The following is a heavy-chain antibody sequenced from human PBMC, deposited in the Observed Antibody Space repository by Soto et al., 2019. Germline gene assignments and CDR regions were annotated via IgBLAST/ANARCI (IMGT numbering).Heavy chain of an antibody. CDR3: ARDGVAAGLYLDN. D-gene: IGHD2-15*01. J-gene: IGHJ4*02. CDR2: INQDGSEK. V-gene: IGHV3-7*01. Sequence: SGGSLRLSCAASGFIFRSYWMSWVHQAPGKGLEWVANINQDGSEKYYVDSVRGRFIISRDNAENSLYLQMNSLRAEDTALYYCARDGVAAGLYLDNWGQGTLVTVSS. CDR1: GFIFRSYW.